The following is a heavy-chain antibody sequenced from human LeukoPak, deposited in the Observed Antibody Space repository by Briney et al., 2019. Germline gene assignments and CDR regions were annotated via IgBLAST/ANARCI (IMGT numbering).Heavy chain of an antibody. CDR2: INWNGGST. Sequence: PGGSLRLSCAASGFTFDDYGMSWVRQAPGKGLEWVSGINWNGGSTGYADSVKGRFTISRGNAKNSLYLQMNSLRAEDTALYHCARGGYCSSTSCYTYYYYGMDVWGQGTTVTVSS. CDR3: ARGGYCSSTSCYTYYYYGMDV. V-gene: IGHV3-20*01. CDR1: GFTFDDYG. D-gene: IGHD2-2*02. J-gene: IGHJ6*02.